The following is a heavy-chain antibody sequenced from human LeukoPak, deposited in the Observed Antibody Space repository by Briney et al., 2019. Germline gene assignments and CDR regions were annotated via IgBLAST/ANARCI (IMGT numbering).Heavy chain of an antibody. J-gene: IGHJ6*03. CDR1: GGTFSSYA. CDR2: IIPIFGTA. CDR3: ARVGYSSYGMDV. V-gene: IGHV1-69*06. D-gene: IGHD3-22*01. Sequence: SVKVSCKASGGTFSSYAISWVRQAPGQGLEWMGGIIPIFGTANYAQKFQGRVTITADKSTSTAYMELSSLRSEDTAVYYCARVGYSSYGMDVWGKGTTVTVSS.